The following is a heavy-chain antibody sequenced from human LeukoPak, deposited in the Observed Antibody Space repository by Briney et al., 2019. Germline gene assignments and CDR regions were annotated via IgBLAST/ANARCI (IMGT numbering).Heavy chain of an antibody. CDR3: VRELVPQSINSGYDSFHI. CDR1: GFTFTTFW. CDR2: ISSSGSTI. D-gene: IGHD5-12*01. Sequence: GGSLRLSCATSGFTFTTFWMHWVRQAPGKGLEWVSYISSSGSTIYYADSVKGRFTISRDNAKNSLYLQMNSLSAEDTAVYYCVRELVPQSINSGYDSFHIWGQGTMVTVSS. J-gene: IGHJ3*02. V-gene: IGHV3-48*04.